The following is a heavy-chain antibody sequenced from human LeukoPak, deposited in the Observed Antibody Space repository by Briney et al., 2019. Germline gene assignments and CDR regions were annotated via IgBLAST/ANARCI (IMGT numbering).Heavy chain of an antibody. CDR3: ARGSDFFDP. D-gene: IGHD2-21*02. J-gene: IGHJ5*02. CDR1: GYSISSGYY. V-gene: IGHV4-38-2*02. Sequence: SETLSITCTVSGYSISSGYYWGWIRQPPGKGLEWIGSIYHSGSTYYNPSLKSRVTISVDTSKNQFSLKLSSVTAADTAVYYCARGSDFFDPWGQGTLVTVSS. CDR2: IYHSGST.